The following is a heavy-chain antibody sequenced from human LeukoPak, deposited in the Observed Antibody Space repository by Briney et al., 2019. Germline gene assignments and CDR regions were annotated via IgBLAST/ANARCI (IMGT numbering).Heavy chain of an antibody. Sequence: GGSLRLSCAASGFTFSTYSMNWVRQAPGKGLEWLSYISSLSSTIYYADSVKGRFTISRDNAKNSLSLQMNSLRAEDTAVYYCAKSKRPSGTYSLDSWGQGTLVTVPS. CDR1: GFTFSTYS. J-gene: IGHJ4*02. CDR2: ISSLSSTI. V-gene: IGHV3-48*01. D-gene: IGHD3-10*01. CDR3: AKSKRPSGTYSLDS.